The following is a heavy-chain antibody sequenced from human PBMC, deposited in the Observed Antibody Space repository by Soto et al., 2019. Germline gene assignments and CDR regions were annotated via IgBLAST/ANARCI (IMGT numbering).Heavy chain of an antibody. Sequence: QVQLQQWGAGLLKPSETLSLTCAISGGSFSGYYWSWIRQPPGKGLEWIGEINHDGITNYNPSLKSRVIISLDTSKNQFSLKLTSVTAADTAVYYCAGRYCTGGSCYRPWGQGTLVTVSS. CDR2: INHDGIT. CDR1: GGSFSGYY. J-gene: IGHJ4*02. CDR3: AGRYCTGGSCYRP. V-gene: IGHV4-34*01. D-gene: IGHD2-15*01.